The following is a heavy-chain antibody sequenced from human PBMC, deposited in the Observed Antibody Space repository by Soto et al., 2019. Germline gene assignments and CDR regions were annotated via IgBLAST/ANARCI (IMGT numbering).Heavy chain of an antibody. CDR1: GFTFSSYS. V-gene: IGHV3-21*01. Sequence: GGSLRLSCAASGFTFSSYSMNWVRQAPGKGLEWVSSISSSSSYIYYVDSVKGRFTISRDNAKNSLYLQMNSLRAEDTAVYYCARGLYGDYAEIDYWGQGTLVTVSS. D-gene: IGHD4-17*01. CDR3: ARGLYGDYAEIDY. CDR2: ISSSSSYI. J-gene: IGHJ4*02.